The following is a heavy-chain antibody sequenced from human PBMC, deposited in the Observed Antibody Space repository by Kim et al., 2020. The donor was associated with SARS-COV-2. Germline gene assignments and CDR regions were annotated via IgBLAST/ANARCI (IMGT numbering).Heavy chain of an antibody. CDR3: AKNRANGYPYYDF. J-gene: IGHJ4*02. Sequence: YYRDSVKGRFTTSRDNSKSTLYLQMSSLRAEDTAVYYCAKNRANGYPYYDFWGQGTLVTVSS. D-gene: IGHD2-8*01. V-gene: IGHV3-23*01.